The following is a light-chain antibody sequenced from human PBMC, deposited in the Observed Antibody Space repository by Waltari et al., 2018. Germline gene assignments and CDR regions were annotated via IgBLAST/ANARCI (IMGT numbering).Light chain of an antibody. CDR3: SSYTSSRTNV. CDR1: SSDVGGFHF. Sequence: QSALTQPASVSGSPGQSITVSCTGTSSDVGGFHFVSWYQQHPGKAPKLMIFDVTNRPSGVSNRFSGSKSGNTASLTISGLQAEDEAEYYCSSYTSSRTNVFGSGTKVTVL. V-gene: IGLV2-14*03. CDR2: DVT. J-gene: IGLJ6*01.